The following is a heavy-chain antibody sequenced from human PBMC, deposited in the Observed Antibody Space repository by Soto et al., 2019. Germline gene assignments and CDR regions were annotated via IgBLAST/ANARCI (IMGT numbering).Heavy chain of an antibody. CDR1: GFTFDDYG. J-gene: IGHJ3*02. CDR2: INWNGGST. CDR3: GREGDYGDPDAFDI. V-gene: IGHV3-20*01. D-gene: IGHD4-17*01. Sequence: PGGSLRLSCAASGFTFDDYGMSWVRQAPGKGLEWVSGINWNGGSTGYADSVKGRFTISRDNAKNSLYLQMNSLRAEDTALYHCGREGDYGDPDAFDIWGQGTMFTVS.